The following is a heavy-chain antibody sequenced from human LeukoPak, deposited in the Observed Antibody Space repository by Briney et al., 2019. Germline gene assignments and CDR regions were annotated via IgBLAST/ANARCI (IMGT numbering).Heavy chain of an antibody. CDR2: IYIGGST. J-gene: IGHJ4*02. Sequence: GGSLRLSCAASGFTFSDYYLTWIRQAPGKGLEWVSFIYIGGSTYYTDSVKGRFTISRDNSKNTLYLQMNSLRAEDTAVYYCARGYCSSTNCPWNFDYWGQGTLVTVSS. V-gene: IGHV3-53*01. D-gene: IGHD2-2*01. CDR3: ARGYCSSTNCPWNFDY. CDR1: GFTFSDYY.